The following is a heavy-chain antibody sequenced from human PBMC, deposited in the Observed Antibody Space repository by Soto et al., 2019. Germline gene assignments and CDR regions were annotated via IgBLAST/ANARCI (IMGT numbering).Heavy chain of an antibody. CDR2: ISSSSSFI. Sequence: DVQLLESGGGLVKPGGSLRLSCETSGFNFSDYSMNWVRQAPGEGLERVAFISSSSSFIYYADSVQGRFSVSRDNARNLMYLEMTSLRVEDTATYYCTKDWGAVDGFDYWGQGILVGVTS. CDR3: TKDWGAVDGFDY. J-gene: IGHJ4*02. D-gene: IGHD3-16*01. V-gene: IGHV3-21*01. CDR1: GFNFSDYS.